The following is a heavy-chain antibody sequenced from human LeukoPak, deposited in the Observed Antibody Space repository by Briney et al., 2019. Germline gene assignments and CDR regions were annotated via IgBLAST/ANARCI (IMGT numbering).Heavy chain of an antibody. J-gene: IGHJ4*02. D-gene: IGHD5-18*01. Sequence: GGSLRLSCAASGFTFSSFWMHWVRHAPGKGLVWVSRISSDGSSTSYADSVKGRFTISRDNSKNTLYLQMNSLRVEDTAVYYCARDRLETAGDYWGQGTLVTVSS. V-gene: IGHV3-74*01. CDR2: ISSDGSST. CDR3: ARDRLETAGDY. CDR1: GFTFSSFW.